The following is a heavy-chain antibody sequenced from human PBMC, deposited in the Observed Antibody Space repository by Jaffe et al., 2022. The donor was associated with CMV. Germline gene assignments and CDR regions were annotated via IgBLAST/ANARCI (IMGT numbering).Heavy chain of an antibody. CDR2: INHSGST. Sequence: QVQLQQWGAGLLKPSETLSLTCAVYGGSFSGYYWSWIRQPPGKGLEWIGEINHSGSTNYNPSLKSRVTISVDTSKNQFSLKLSSVTAADTAVYYCARDLAAAGLYWGQGTLVTVSS. CDR1: GGSFSGYY. V-gene: IGHV4-34*01. CDR3: ARDLAAAGLY. J-gene: IGHJ4*02. D-gene: IGHD6-13*01.